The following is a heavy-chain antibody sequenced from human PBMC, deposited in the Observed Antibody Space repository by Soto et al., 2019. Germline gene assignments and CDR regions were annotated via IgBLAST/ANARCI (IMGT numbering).Heavy chain of an antibody. CDR2: ISGSGGST. CDR3: AKRYCSGGSCSDAFDI. Sequence: GGSLRLSCAASGFTFSSYAMIWVRQAPGKGLEWVSAISGSGGSTYYADSVKGRFTISRDNSKNTLYLQMNSLRAEDTAVYYCAKRYCSGGSCSDAFDIWGQGTMVTVSS. D-gene: IGHD2-15*01. V-gene: IGHV3-23*01. CDR1: GFTFSSYA. J-gene: IGHJ3*02.